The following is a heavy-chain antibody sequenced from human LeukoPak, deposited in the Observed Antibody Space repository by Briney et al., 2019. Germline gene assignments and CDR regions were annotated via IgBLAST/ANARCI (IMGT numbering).Heavy chain of an antibody. Sequence: PGGSLRLSCAASGFTFSSYSMNWVRQAPGKGLEWVSSISSSSSYIYYADSVKGRFTISRDNAKNSLYLQMNSLRAEDTAVYYCARYGDYDFGMDVWGQGTTVTVSS. CDR1: GFTFSSYS. CDR3: ARYGDYDFGMDV. CDR2: ISSSSSYI. V-gene: IGHV3-21*01. D-gene: IGHD4-17*01. J-gene: IGHJ6*02.